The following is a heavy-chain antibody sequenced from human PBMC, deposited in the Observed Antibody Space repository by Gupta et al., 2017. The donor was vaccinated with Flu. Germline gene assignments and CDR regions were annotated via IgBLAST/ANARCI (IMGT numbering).Heavy chain of an antibody. CDR2: IYPSDSDT. V-gene: IGHV5-51*01. CDR3: ARPQYDWHGCDY. D-gene: IGHD1-20*01. CDR1: TNW. Sequence: TNWIGWVRQMPGKGLEWMGIIYPSDSDTRYSPSFRGHVTISADTSTSTVYLQWTSLRASDTAIYYCARPQYDWHGCDYWGQGTLVTVSS. J-gene: IGHJ4*02.